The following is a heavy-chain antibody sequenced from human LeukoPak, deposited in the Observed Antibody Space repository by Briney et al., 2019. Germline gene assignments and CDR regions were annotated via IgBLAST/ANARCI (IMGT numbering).Heavy chain of an antibody. D-gene: IGHD3-3*01. CDR1: GYSFTSYW. V-gene: IGHV5-51*01. J-gene: IGHJ6*03. Sequence: GESLKISCKGSGYSFTSYWIGWVRQMPGKGLEWMGIIYPGDSDTRYSPSFQGQVTISADKSISTAYLQWSSLKASDTAMYYCARQSDFWSGYYDSYYYYMDVWGKGTTVTVSS. CDR3: ARQSDFWSGYYDSYYYYMDV. CDR2: IYPGDSDT.